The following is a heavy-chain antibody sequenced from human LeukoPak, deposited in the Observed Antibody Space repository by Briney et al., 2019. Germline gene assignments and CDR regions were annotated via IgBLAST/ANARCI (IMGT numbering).Heavy chain of an antibody. V-gene: IGHV5-51*01. Sequence: ESLKISCTCSGYSFTSSWIGWARQMPGQGLEWMGILYPGGSDIRYSTSFQGRVTISVDKTITTAYLQWRSLKASDSATYYCAKLMGVTAMDVWGQGTTVIVSS. CDR3: AKLMGVTAMDV. CDR2: LYPGGSDI. J-gene: IGHJ6*02. D-gene: IGHD2-21*02. CDR1: GYSFTSSW.